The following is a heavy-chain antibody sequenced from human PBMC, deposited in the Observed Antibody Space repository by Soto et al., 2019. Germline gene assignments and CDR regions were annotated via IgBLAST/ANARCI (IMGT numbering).Heavy chain of an antibody. CDR2: IYYSGST. Sequence: SETLYLTSTVSGGSISSYYWSWIRQPPGKGLEWIGYIYYSGSTNYNPSLKSRVTISVDTSKNQFSLKLSSVTAADTAVYYCARAKGIAARPQDYWGQGTLVTVSS. D-gene: IGHD6-6*01. CDR1: GGSISSYY. CDR3: ARAKGIAARPQDY. V-gene: IGHV4-59*01. J-gene: IGHJ4*02.